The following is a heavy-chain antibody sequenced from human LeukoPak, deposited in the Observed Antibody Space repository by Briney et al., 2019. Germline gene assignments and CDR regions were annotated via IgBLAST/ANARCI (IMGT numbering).Heavy chain of an antibody. CDR2: IIPIFGTA. Sequence: ASVNVSCKASGYAFTGYYMHWVRQAPGQGLEWMGWIIPIFGTANYAQKFQGRVTITADESTSTAYMELSSLRSEDTAVYYCARGYYDSSGYYGTYAFDIWGQGTMVTVSS. J-gene: IGHJ3*02. D-gene: IGHD3-22*01. CDR3: ARGYYDSSGYYGTYAFDI. V-gene: IGHV1-69*13. CDR1: GYAFTGYY.